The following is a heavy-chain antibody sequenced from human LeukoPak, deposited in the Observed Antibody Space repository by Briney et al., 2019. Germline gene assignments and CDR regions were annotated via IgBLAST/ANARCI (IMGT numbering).Heavy chain of an antibody. J-gene: IGHJ4*02. D-gene: IGHD2-15*01. CDR3: ARVGCSGRTCYSRDFDF. V-gene: IGHV4-34*01. Sequence: SETLSVICAVYGGSFSGYYWSWIRQPPGKGLEWIAEINHSGSTNYNPSLKSRVTISVDTSKNQFSLNLSSVTAADTAVYYCARVGCSGRTCYSRDFDFWGQETLVSVSS. CDR1: GGSFSGYY. CDR2: INHSGST.